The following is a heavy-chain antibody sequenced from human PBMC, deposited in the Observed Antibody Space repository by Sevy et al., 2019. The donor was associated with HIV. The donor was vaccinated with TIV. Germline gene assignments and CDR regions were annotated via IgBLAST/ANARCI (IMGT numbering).Heavy chain of an antibody. Sequence: SVKVSCKASGGTFSSYAISWVRQAPGQGLEWMGGIIPIFGTANYAQKFQGRVTITADESTSTAYMELSSLRSEDTAVYYCARAYRDTDYYYYGMDVWGQGTTVTVSS. D-gene: IGHD5-18*01. CDR1: GGTFSSYA. V-gene: IGHV1-69*13. CDR2: IIPIFGTA. J-gene: IGHJ6*02. CDR3: ARAYRDTDYYYYGMDV.